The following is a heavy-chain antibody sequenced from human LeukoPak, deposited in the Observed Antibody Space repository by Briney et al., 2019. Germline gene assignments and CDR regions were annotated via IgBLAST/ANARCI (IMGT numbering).Heavy chain of an antibody. V-gene: IGHV4-59*01. J-gene: IGHJ3*02. D-gene: IGHD3-22*01. Sequence: PSETLSLTCTVSGGSISSYYWSWIRQPPGKGLEWIGYIYYSGSTNYNPSFKSRVTISVDTSKNQFSLKLSSVTAADTAVYYCAGQDDSPPHDAFGIWGQGTMVTVSS. CDR2: IYYSGST. CDR1: GGSISSYY. CDR3: AGQDDSPPHDAFGI.